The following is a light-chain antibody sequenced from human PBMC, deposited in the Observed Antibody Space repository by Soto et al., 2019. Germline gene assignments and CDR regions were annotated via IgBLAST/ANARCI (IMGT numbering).Light chain of an antibody. J-gene: IGLJ1*01. V-gene: IGLV2-14*01. CDR1: SSDVGGYNY. CDR2: DVS. Sequence: QSVLTQPASVSGSPGQSITISCTGTSSDVGGYNYVSWYQQHPGKAPKLMIYDVSNRPSGVSKRFSGSKSGNTASLTISGRQADDEADYYCSSYTSSSTDVFGTGTKLTVL. CDR3: SSYTSSSTDV.